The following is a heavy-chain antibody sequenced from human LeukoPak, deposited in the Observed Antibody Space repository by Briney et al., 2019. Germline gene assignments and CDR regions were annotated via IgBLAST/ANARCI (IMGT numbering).Heavy chain of an antibody. J-gene: IGHJ4*02. D-gene: IGHD7-27*01. V-gene: IGHV3-23*01. CDR3: ARRGPNWGFFDY. Sequence: GGSLRLSCAAPGFTFSNHAMSSVRHAPGKGLEWVSTISGSGDSTYYADSVNGRFTISGDNSKNTLYLQMNSLRAEDTAIYYCARRGPNWGFFDYWGRGTLVTVSS. CDR2: ISGSGDST. CDR1: GFTFSNHA.